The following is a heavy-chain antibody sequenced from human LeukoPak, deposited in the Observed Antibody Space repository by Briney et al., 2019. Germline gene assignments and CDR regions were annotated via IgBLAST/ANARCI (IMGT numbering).Heavy chain of an antibody. V-gene: IGHV3-48*04. CDR2: INPSSTTI. CDR3: ARGYTCGY. CDR1: GFTFSTYS. Sequence: GGSLRLYGAASGFTFSTYSMNWVRQAPGKGLEWVSYINPSSTTIYYADSVKGRFTISRDNAKNSLYLQMNSLRAEDTAVYYCARGYTCGYWGQGTLVIVSS. J-gene: IGHJ4*02. D-gene: IGHD5-18*01.